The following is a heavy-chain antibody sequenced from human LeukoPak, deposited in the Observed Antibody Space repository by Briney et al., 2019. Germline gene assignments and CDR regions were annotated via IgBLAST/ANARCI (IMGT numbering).Heavy chain of an antibody. CDR1: GGSISSYY. J-gene: IGHJ4*02. CDR3: ARRVVGATSVDYFDY. V-gene: IGHV4-59*01. D-gene: IGHD1-26*01. CDR2: IYYSGST. Sequence: SETLSLTCTVPGGSISSYYWSWIRQPPGKGLEWIGYIYYSGSTNYNPSLKSRVTISVDTSRNQFSLKLSSVTAADTAVYYCARRVVGATSVDYFDYWGQGTLVTVSS.